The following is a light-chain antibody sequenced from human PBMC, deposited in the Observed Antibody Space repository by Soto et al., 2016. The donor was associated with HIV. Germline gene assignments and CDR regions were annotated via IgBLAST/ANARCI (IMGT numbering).Light chain of an antibody. V-gene: IGKV1-39*01. CDR3: QQSSRTPRT. Sequence: DIQMTQFPSTLSASIGDRVTITCRASQSVSVWLAWYQQKPGRAPKLLIYDASSLQSGVPSRFSGRGSGTDFTLTISSLQHEDLATYYCQQSSRTPRTFGQGTKVEI. J-gene: IGKJ1*01. CDR1: QSVSVW. CDR2: DAS.